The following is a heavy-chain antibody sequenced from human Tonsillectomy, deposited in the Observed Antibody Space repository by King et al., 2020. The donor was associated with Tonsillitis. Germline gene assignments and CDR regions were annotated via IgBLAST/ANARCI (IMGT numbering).Heavy chain of an antibody. D-gene: IGHD3-10*01. Sequence: QLQESGPGLVKTSETLSLTCTVSGGSISPYNYFWGWVRQPPGQGLEWIGSIYSSGSTYFNPSLRSRVTLSVDTSKNRFSLKVRSVTAADTALYYCARVLNGSGTYSLKHFDSWGRGILVTVSS. CDR1: GGSISPYNYF. CDR3: ARVLNGSGTYSLKHFDS. J-gene: IGHJ4*02. CDR2: IYSSGST. V-gene: IGHV4-39*07.